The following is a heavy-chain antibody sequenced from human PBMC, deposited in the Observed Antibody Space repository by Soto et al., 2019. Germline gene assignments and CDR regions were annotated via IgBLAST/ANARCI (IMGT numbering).Heavy chain of an antibody. Sequence: PGGSLRLSCAASGFTFSSYWMSWVRQAPGKGLEWVANIKQDGSEKYYVDSVKGRFTISRDNAKNSLYLQRNSLRAEDTAVYYCARAPGGLRYFQWSYYYFDYWGQGTLVTVSS. D-gene: IGHD3-9*01. CDR1: GFTFSSYW. CDR2: IKQDGSEK. J-gene: IGHJ4*02. CDR3: ARAPGGLRYFQWSYYYFDY. V-gene: IGHV3-7*01.